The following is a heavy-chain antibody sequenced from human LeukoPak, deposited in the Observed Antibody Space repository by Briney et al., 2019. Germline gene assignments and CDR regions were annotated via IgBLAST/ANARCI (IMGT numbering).Heavy chain of an antibody. CDR2: ISWNSGSI. D-gene: IGHD3-22*01. Sequence: PAQSLSLSCTASGFTFDDYAMHWVRQAPGKGLEWVSGISWNSGSIGYADSVKGRFTICRDNAKSSMYLQMNSLRAEDTALYYCAKDMWDYYNSSGFYDYWGQGTLVTVSS. V-gene: IGHV3-9*01. J-gene: IGHJ4*02. CDR1: GFTFDDYA. CDR3: AKDMWDYYNSSGFYDY.